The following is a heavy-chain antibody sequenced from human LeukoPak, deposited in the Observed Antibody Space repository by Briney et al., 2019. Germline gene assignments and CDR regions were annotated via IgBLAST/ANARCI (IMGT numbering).Heavy chain of an antibody. Sequence: SETLSLTCTVSGGSISRGDYYWSWIRQPPGKGLEWIGYIYYSGSTYYNPSLKSRVTISVDTSKNQFSLKLSSVIAADTAVYYCASQPYDFWSGRFDYWGQGTLVTVSS. V-gene: IGHV4-30-4*08. CDR3: ASQPYDFWSGRFDY. D-gene: IGHD3-3*01. CDR1: GGSISRGDYY. CDR2: IYYSGST. J-gene: IGHJ4*02.